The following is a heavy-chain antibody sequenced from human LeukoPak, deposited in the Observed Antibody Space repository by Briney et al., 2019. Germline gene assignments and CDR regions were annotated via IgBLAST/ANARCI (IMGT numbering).Heavy chain of an antibody. CDR1: GFTFSNYA. CDR3: ARNNGMDV. CDR2: ISGSGSST. J-gene: IGHJ6*02. Sequence: GGSLRLSCAASGFTFSNYAMSWVRQAPGKGLEWVSAISGSGSSTYYADSVKGRFTISRDNSKNTLYLQMNSLRAEDTALYHCARNNGMDVWGQGTTVIVSS. V-gene: IGHV3-23*01.